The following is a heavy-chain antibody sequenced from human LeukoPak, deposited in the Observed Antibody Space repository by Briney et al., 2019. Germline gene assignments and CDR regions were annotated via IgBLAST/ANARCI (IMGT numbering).Heavy chain of an antibody. CDR1: GYSISSGYY. D-gene: IGHD3-10*01. V-gene: IGHV4-31*03. CDR3: ARGTFYYGSGSCPDY. CDR2: IYYRGST. J-gene: IGHJ4*02. Sequence: SETLSLTCTVSGYSISSGYYWSWIRQHPGKGLEWIGYIYYRGSTYYNPSLKSRVTISVDTSKNQFSLKLSSVTAADTAVYYCARGTFYYGSGSCPDYWGQGTLVTVSS.